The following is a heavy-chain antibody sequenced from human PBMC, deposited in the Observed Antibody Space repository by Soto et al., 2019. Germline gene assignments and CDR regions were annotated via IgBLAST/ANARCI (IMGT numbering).Heavy chain of an antibody. CDR3: VRGDYGDYSHWFDP. CDR2: MNPNSGNT. V-gene: IGHV1-8*02. Sequence: QVQLVQSGAEVKTPGASVRVSCKASGYTFTNFDINWVRQAPGQGLEWMGWMNPNSGNTGYAQKFQGRVTMPRNTSITTAYMELSTLRSEDTAVYYCVRGDYGDYSHWFDPWGKGTLVTVYS. D-gene: IGHD4-17*01. J-gene: IGHJ5*02. CDR1: GYTFTNFD.